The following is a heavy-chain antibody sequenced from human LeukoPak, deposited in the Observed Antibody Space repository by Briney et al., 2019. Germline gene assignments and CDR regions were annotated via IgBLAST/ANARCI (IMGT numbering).Heavy chain of an antibody. D-gene: IGHD2-2*01. J-gene: IGHJ4*02. CDR3: VKDGSYQLLVFDY. CDR1: GFTFSSYA. Sequence: GGSLRLSCSASGFTFSSYAMHWVRQAPGKGLEYVSAISSNGGSAYYADSVKGRFTISRDNSKNTLYLQMSSLRAEDTAVYYFVKDGSYQLLVFDYWGQGTLVTVSS. V-gene: IGHV3-64D*06. CDR2: ISSNGGSA.